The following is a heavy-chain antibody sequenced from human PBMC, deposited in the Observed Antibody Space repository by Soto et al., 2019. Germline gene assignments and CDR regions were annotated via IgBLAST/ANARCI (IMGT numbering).Heavy chain of an antibody. CDR1: GYTFTSYG. CDR3: ARGAVPAAIIYYGMDV. D-gene: IGHD2-2*02. J-gene: IGHJ6*02. Sequence: GASVKVSCKASGYTFTSYGISWVRQATGQGLEWMGWISAYNGNTNYAQKLQGRVTMTTDTSTSTAYMELRSLRSDDTAVYYCARGAVPAAIIYYGMDVWGQGTTVTVSS. V-gene: IGHV1-18*01. CDR2: ISAYNGNT.